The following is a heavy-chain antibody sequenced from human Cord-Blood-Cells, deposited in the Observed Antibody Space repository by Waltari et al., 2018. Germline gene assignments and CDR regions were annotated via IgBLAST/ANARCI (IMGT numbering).Heavy chain of an antibody. D-gene: IGHD3-3*01. J-gene: IGHJ6*02. Sequence: QLQLQESGPGLVKPSETLSLTCTVSCGSISSSSYYWGWIRQPPGKGLEWIGSIYYSGRTYYNPSLKSRVTISVDTSKNQFSLKLSSVTAADTAVYYCARHDYDFWSGYYPHYYYYGMDVWGQGTTVTVSS. CDR2: IYYSGRT. V-gene: IGHV4-39*01. CDR1: CGSISSSSYY. CDR3: ARHDYDFWSGYYPHYYYYGMDV.